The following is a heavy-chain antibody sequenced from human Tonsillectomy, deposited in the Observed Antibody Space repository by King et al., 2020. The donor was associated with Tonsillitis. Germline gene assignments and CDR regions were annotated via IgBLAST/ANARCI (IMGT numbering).Heavy chain of an antibody. D-gene: IGHD3-16*02. J-gene: IGHJ5*02. CDR1: GYTFTGYY. CDR3: ARNATLYTNWFTNWFGP. Sequence: HVQLVESGAEVKKPGASVKVSCKASGYTFTGYYIHWVRQAPGQGLEWMGWINPYSGGTNYAQKFQGRVTMTRDTSISTAYMELSSLTSDDTAVYYCARNATLYTNWFTNWFGPWGQGTLVTVSS. V-gene: IGHV1-2*02. CDR2: INPYSGGT.